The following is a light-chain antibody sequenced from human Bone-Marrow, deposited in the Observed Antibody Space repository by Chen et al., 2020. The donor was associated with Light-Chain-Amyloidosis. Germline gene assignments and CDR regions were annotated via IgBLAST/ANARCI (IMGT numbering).Light chain of an antibody. CDR1: PSVSNY. J-gene: IGKJ4*01. CDR3: QQRQAWPIT. V-gene: IGKV3-11*01. Sequence: EIVLTQSPATLALSPGERATLSCRASPSVSNYLAWYQQRSGQAPRLLVYDTSNRAPGIPARFSGRGSGTDFTLTISSLQPEDFVIYNCQQRQAWPITYGGGSNVEIK. CDR2: DTS.